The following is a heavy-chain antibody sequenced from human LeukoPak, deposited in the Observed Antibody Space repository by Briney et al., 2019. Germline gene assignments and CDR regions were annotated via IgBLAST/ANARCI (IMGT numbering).Heavy chain of an antibody. CDR1: GGTFSSYA. J-gene: IGHJ6*03. CDR2: IIPIFGTA. Sequence: ASVKVSCKASGGTFSSYAISWVRQAPGQGLEWMGGIIPIFGTANYAQKFQGRVTITADKSTSTAYMELSSLRSEDTAVYYCARVATVTLNYYYYMDVWGKGTTVTVSS. CDR3: ARVATVTLNYYYYMDV. V-gene: IGHV1-69*06. D-gene: IGHD4-17*01.